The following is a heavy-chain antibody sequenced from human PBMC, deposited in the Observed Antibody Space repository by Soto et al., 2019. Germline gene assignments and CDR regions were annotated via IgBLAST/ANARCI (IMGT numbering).Heavy chain of an antibody. J-gene: IGHJ4*02. CDR3: ARDRDNSNWPNFDS. CDR1: GGTFSIYT. CDR2: VIPFLEIT. Sequence: QVQLVQSGSEVKKPGSSVRVSCKASGGTFSIYTISWVRQAPGQGLGWMGRVIPFLEITSYSQRFQGRVTITADNSTTSAYMELSSLRSEDTAVYYCARDRDNSNWPNFDSWGQGTLVTVSS. V-gene: IGHV1-69*02. D-gene: IGHD6-13*01.